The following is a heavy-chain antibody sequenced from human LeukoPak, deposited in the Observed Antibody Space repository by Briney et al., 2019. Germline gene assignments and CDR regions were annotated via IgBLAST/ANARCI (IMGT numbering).Heavy chain of an antibody. J-gene: IGHJ4*02. V-gene: IGHV3-43*02. CDR2: ISGDGGSR. CDR1: GFTFDDYA. Sequence: GGSLRLSCAVSGFTFDDYAMHWVRQAPGKGLEWVSLISGDGGSRYYAGSVKGRFTISRDNSKNSLYLQMNPLRTEDTAFYYCAKGADPLTWRMMTVAGTRFDFWGQGTLVTVSS. D-gene: IGHD6-19*01. CDR3: AKGADPLTWRMMTVAGTRFDF.